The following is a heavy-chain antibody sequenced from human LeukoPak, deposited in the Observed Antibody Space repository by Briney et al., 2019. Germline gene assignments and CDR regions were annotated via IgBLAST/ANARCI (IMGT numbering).Heavy chain of an antibody. Sequence: ASVKVSCKASRYTFTSYAMHWVRQAPGQGLEWMGWINPNSGGTNYAQKFQGRVTMTRDTSISTAYMELSRLRSDDTAVYYCARDRGYYYDSSPDYWGQGTLVTVSS. CDR2: INPNSGGT. D-gene: IGHD3-22*01. CDR3: ARDRGYYYDSSPDY. V-gene: IGHV1-2*02. J-gene: IGHJ4*02. CDR1: RYTFTSYA.